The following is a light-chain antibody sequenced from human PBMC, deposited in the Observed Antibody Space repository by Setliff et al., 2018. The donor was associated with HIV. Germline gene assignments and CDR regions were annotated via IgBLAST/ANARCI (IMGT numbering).Light chain of an antibody. CDR3: SSYTRSSSYV. CDR1: SSDGGSYNV. Sequence: QSVLAQPASVSGSPGQSITISCTETSSDGGSYNVVSWYQQHPGKAPKLMIYEVNNRPSGVSNRFSGSKSGFTASLTISGLQAEDEADYYCSSYTRSSSYVFGTGTKVTVL. J-gene: IGLJ1*01. V-gene: IGLV2-14*02. CDR2: EVN.